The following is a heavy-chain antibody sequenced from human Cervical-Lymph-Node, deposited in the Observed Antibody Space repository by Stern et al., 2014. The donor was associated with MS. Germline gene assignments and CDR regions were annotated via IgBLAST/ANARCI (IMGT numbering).Heavy chain of an antibody. CDR1: GYTFTSYW. Sequence: VQLVESGPEVKRPGESLKISCQASGYTFTSYWIGWVRQMPGKGLEWIAIIFPGGSDIRYSPSFQGQVTISADKSSSTAYLQWNNLKASETAMYFCTRQFARGPFSPMDVWGQGTTVTVSS. D-gene: IGHD3-10*01. J-gene: IGHJ6*02. CDR2: IFPGGSDI. V-gene: IGHV5-51*01. CDR3: TRQFARGPFSPMDV.